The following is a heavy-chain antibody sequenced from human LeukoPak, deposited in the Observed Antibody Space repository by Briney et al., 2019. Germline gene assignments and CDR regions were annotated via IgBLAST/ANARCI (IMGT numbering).Heavy chain of an antibody. Sequence: GGSLRLSCAVYGFTFKLYWMHWVRQAPGKGPVWVSRINDDGSDTTYADSVKGRFTISRDDAKNMLFLKMNSLRAEDTAVYYCVRGGPSTWSWGQGTLVTVSS. CDR3: VRGGPSTWS. CDR2: INDDGSDT. J-gene: IGHJ5*02. CDR1: GFTFKLYW. V-gene: IGHV3-74*01. D-gene: IGHD2-15*01.